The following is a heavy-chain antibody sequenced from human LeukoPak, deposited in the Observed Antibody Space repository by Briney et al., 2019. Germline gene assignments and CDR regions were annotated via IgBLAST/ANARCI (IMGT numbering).Heavy chain of an antibody. J-gene: IGHJ5*02. Sequence: GASVKVSCKASGYPFTSYYINRVRQAPGQGLEWMEWISAYNGDTNYAQNFQGRVTMTTDTSTDTAYMELRSLRSDDTAVYYCARDGLSYTNPNNWFDPWGQGTLVTVSS. CDR2: ISAYNGDT. CDR1: GYPFTSYY. V-gene: IGHV1-18*01. CDR3: ARDGLSYTNPNNWFDP. D-gene: IGHD2-2*02.